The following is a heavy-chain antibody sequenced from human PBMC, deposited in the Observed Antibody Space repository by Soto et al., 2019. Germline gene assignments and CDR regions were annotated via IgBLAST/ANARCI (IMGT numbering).Heavy chain of an antibody. V-gene: IGHV3-53*01. CDR3: ARVGKPMVIGNYFDY. Sequence: GGSLRLSCVASGFSVGNSYMSWVRQAPGKGLEWVSAIYSGGSTYYADSVKGRFTISRDNSKNTVYLQVNSLRGEDTAVYYCARVGKPMVIGNYFDYWGQGTLVTVSS. CDR1: GFSVGNSY. J-gene: IGHJ4*02. D-gene: IGHD3-10*01. CDR2: IYSGGST.